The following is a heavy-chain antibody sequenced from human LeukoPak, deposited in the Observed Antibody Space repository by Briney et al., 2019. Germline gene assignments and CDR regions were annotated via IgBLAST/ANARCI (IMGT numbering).Heavy chain of an antibody. CDR3: ARELRVVPAATVYFEFDY. CDR2: ISAYNGNT. CDR1: GYTFTSYC. V-gene: IGHV1-18*01. D-gene: IGHD2-2*01. J-gene: IGHJ4*02. Sequence: AAVKVSCKASGYTFTSYCISWGRQPPGQGLQWMGWISAYNGNTNKYQKPHGRDIITTATYTSTAYMELRSIRSDDTAVYYYARELRVVPAATVYFEFDYWGQGTLVTVSS.